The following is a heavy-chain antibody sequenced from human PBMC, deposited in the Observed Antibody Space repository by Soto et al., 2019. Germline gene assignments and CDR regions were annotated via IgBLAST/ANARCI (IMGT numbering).Heavy chain of an antibody. J-gene: IGHJ5*02. V-gene: IGHV4-34*01. D-gene: IGHD2-8*01. CDR3: ARENRPWAAIPVRKLKTTWCFDP. CDR1: GGSFSVYS. CDR2: INHSGMT. Sequence: PSETLSLTCAVYGGSFSVYSWSWIRQPPGKGLEWIGAINHSGMTHYNPSLESRVSMSVDSSKNKFSLKLNSVTAEDTAVYYCARENRPWAAIPVRKLKTTWCFDPWGQGTLVTVSS.